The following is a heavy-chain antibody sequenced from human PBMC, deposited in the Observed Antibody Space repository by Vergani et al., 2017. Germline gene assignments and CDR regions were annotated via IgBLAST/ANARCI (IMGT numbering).Heavy chain of an antibody. CDR1: GFSFSRYW. J-gene: IGHJ4*02. CDR2: IKQDGSEK. D-gene: IGHD5-24*01. CDR3: ARGADGY. V-gene: IGHV3-7*01. Sequence: EVQLVESGGGLVQPGGSLRLSCAASGFSFSRYWMSWVRQAPGKGLEWVANIKQDGSEKYYVDSVKGRFTISRDNAKNSLYLQMNSLRAEDTAVYYCARGADGYWGQGTLVTVSS.